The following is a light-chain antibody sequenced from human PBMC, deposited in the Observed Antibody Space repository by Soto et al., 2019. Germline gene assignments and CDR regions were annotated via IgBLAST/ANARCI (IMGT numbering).Light chain of an antibody. CDR3: KQRYSNSFI. J-gene: IGKJ4*01. Sequence: DIQLTQSPPSLSAAVGDRVTINCRASQNIYNYVNWYQVKPGKAPKLLIFASSTLQSGVPSRFSGSGSGADFSLTISSLQPEDLATYYCKQRYSNSFIFGGGTRVEL. V-gene: IGKV1-39*01. CDR2: ASS. CDR1: QNIYNY.